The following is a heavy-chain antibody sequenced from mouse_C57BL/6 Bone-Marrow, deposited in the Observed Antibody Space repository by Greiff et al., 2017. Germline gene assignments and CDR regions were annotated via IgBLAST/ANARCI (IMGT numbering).Heavy chain of an antibody. CDR1: GFTFSSYT. D-gene: IGHD1-1*01. CDR2: ISGGGGNT. Sequence: DVMLVESGGGLVKPGGSLKLSCAASGFTFSSYTMSWVRQTPEKRLEWVATISGGGGNTYYPDSVKGRFPISRDNAKNTLYLQMSSLRSEDTALYYCARRRSTGGYAMDYWGQGTSVTVSS. CDR3: ARRRSTGGYAMDY. V-gene: IGHV5-9*01. J-gene: IGHJ4*01.